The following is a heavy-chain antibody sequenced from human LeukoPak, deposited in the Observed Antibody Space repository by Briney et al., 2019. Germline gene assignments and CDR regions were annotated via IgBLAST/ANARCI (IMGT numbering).Heavy chain of an antibody. CDR1: GFTFSSYA. CDR3: AKGGDIVVVVAAAYYYGMDV. V-gene: IGHV3-23*01. J-gene: IGHJ6*02. CDR2: ISGSGGST. Sequence: GGSLRLSCAASGFTFSSYAMSWVRQAPGKGLEWVSAISGSGGSTYYADSVKGRFTISRDNSKNTLYLQMDSLRAEDTAVYYCAKGGDIVVVVAAAYYYGMDVWGQGTTVTVSS. D-gene: IGHD2-15*01.